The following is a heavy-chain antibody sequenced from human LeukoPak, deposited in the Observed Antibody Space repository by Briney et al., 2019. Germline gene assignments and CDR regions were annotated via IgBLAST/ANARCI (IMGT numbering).Heavy chain of an antibody. CDR1: GFTFGDYH. V-gene: IGHV3-49*04. Sequence: GGSLRLSCTTSGFTFGDYHMIWVRQAQGKGLVGVGFIRTNAYGGTTEYAASVKGRFTISRDDSKSIAYLQMNSLKTEHTAVYYCTRVVFRFLEWLSTSTDVWRKGTTVSVSS. CDR3: TRVVFRFLEWLSTSTDV. CDR2: IRTNAYGGTT. J-gene: IGHJ6*04. D-gene: IGHD3-3*01.